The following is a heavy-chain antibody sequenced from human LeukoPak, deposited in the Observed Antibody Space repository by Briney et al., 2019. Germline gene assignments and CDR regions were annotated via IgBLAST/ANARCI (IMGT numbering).Heavy chain of an antibody. CDR3: ARGYCTNAVCSLGPTQA. J-gene: IGHJ4*02. D-gene: IGHD2-8*01. CDR1: GGSISSSNW. Sequence: SGTLSLTCAVSGGSISSSNWWSWVRQPPGKGLEWIGEIYHSGSTNYNASLKSRVTISVDKSKNQFSLKVRSVTAADTAVYYCARGYCTNAVCSLGPTQAWGQGTLVTVSS. CDR2: IYHSGST. V-gene: IGHV4-4*02.